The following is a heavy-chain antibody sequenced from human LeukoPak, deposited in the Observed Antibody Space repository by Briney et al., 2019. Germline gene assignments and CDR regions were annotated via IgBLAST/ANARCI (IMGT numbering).Heavy chain of an antibody. CDR3: AKGLGRHYYDSSGYFALFDY. D-gene: IGHD3-22*01. CDR1: GFTFSSYG. J-gene: IGHJ4*02. Sequence: QPGGTLRLSCAASGFTFSSYGMSWVRQAPGKGLEWVSAISGSGGSTYYADSVKGRFTISRGNSKNTLYLQMNSLRAEGTAVYYCAKGLGRHYYDSSGYFALFDYWGQGTLVTVSS. V-gene: IGHV3-23*01. CDR2: ISGSGGST.